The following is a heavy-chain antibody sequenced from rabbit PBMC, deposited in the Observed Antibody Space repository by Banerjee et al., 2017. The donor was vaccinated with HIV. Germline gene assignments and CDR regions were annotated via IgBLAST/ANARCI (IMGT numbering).Heavy chain of an antibody. CDR1: GFSLSSYY. CDR2: IHVARGRT. Sequence: QSLQESGGGLFQPGASLTLTCTASGFSLSSYYMTWVRQAPGKGLEGIGTIHVARGRTYYPSWVNGRFTISSDNAQNTVDLQMNSLTAADTATYFCARGDWLNLWGPGTLVTVS. D-gene: IGHD4-1*01. CDR3: ARGDWLNL. J-gene: IGHJ4*01. V-gene: IGHV1S7*01.